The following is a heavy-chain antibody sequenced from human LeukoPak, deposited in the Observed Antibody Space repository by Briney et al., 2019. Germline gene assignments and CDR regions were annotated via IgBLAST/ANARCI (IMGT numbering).Heavy chain of an antibody. CDR1: GGSISSSSYY. Sequence: SETLSLTCTVSGGSISSSSYYWGWIRQPPGKGLEWIGSIYYSGSTYYNPSLKSRVTISVDTSKNQFSLKLSSVTAADTAVYYCARDSSGIAARLDYWGQGTLVTVSS. D-gene: IGHD6-6*01. J-gene: IGHJ4*02. CDR2: IYYSGST. CDR3: ARDSSGIAARLDY. V-gene: IGHV4-39*07.